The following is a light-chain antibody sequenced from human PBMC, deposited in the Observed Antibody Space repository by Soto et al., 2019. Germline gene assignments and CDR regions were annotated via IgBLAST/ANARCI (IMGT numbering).Light chain of an antibody. J-gene: IGKJ2*01. Sequence: EIVLTQSPGTLSLSPGERATLSCRASQSVSSSYLAWYQQKPGQAPRLLIYGTSTRATGIPDRFSGSGSGTDFTITISRLEHEYFAVYYCQQYGSSLYTFGQGTKLEIK. CDR3: QQYGSSLYT. CDR2: GTS. V-gene: IGKV3-20*01. CDR1: QSVSSSY.